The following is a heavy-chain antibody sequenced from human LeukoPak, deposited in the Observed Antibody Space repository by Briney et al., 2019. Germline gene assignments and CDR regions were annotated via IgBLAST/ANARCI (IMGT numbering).Heavy chain of an antibody. CDR1: GFTFSSYG. CDR3: AKQKLFSTVVKNYYGMDV. D-gene: IGHD4-23*01. CDR2: ISYDGSNK. Sequence: PGGSLRLSCAASGFTFSSYGMHWVRQAPGKGPEWVAVISYDGSNKYYADSVKGRFTISRDNSKNTLYLQMNSLRAEDTAVYYCAKQKLFSTVVKNYYGMDVWGQGTTVTVSS. J-gene: IGHJ6*02. V-gene: IGHV3-30*18.